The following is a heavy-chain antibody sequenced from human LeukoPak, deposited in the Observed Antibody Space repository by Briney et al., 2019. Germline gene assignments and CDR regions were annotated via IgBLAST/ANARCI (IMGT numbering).Heavy chain of an antibody. Sequence: PETLSLTCAVYGGSFSGYYWSWIRQPPGKGLEWIGEINHSGSTNYNPSLKSRVTISVDTSKNQFSLKLSSVTAADTAVYYCARWVSEGMDVWGQGTTVTVSS. CDR1: GGSFSGYY. CDR2: INHSGST. CDR3: ARWVSEGMDV. V-gene: IGHV4-34*01. J-gene: IGHJ6*02.